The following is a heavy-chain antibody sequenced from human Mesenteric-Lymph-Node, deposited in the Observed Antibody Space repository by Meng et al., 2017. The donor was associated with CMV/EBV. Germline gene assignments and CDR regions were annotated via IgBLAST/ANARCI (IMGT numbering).Heavy chain of an antibody. CDR2: ISAYNGNT. J-gene: IGHJ6*02. CDR3: ARESGVVVVPAAIPVYYGMDV. V-gene: IGHV1-18*01. D-gene: IGHD2-2*01. Sequence: ASVKVSCKASGYTFTSYGISWVRQAPGQGLEWMGWISAYNGNTNYAQKLQGRVTMTTDTSTSTAYMELRSLRSDDTAVYYCARESGVVVVPAAIPVYYGMDVWGQGTTVTVSS. CDR1: GYTFTSYG.